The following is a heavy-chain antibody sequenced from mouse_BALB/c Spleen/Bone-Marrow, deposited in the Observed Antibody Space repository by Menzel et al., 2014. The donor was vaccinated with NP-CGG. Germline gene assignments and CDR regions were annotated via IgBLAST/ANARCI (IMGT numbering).Heavy chain of an antibody. Sequence: VQLQQSGPELVKPGASVKVSCKASGYAFTSYNMYWVKQSHGKSLEWIGHIDPYNGGTSYNQKFKGKATLTVDKSSSPAYMHLNSLTSEDSAVYYCAREDYGSGFAYWGQGTLVTGSA. J-gene: IGHJ3*01. V-gene: IGHV1S135*01. D-gene: IGHD1-1*01. CDR3: AREDYGSGFAY. CDR1: GYAFTSYN. CDR2: IDPYNGGT.